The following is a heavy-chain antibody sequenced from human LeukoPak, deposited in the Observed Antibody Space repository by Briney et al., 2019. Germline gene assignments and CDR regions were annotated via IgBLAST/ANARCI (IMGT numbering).Heavy chain of an antibody. V-gene: IGHV4-39*07. Sequence: SSETLSLTCTVSGGSISSVNYYWCWIRQPPGKGLEWIGEINHSGSTNYNPSLKSRVTISVDTSKNQFSLKLSSVTAADTAVYYCARMYHIVAGTVVLYYYYYMDVWGKGTTVTISS. CDR3: ARMYHIVAGTVVLYYYYYMDV. J-gene: IGHJ6*03. CDR1: GGSISSVNYY. CDR2: INHSGST. D-gene: IGHD6-19*01.